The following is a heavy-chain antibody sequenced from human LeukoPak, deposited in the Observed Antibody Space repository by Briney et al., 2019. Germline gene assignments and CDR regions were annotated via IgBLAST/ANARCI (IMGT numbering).Heavy chain of an antibody. CDR2: INHSGST. CDR1: GGXFSGYY. J-gene: IGHJ4*02. V-gene: IGHV4-34*01. CDR3: ATTYCTNGVCYLDY. D-gene: IGHD2-8*01. Sequence: SETLSLTCAVYGGXFSGYYCSWIRQPPGKGLEWIGEINHSGSTNYNPSLKSRVTISVDTSKNQFSLKLSSVTAADTAVYYCATTYCTNGVCYLDYWGQGTLVTVSS.